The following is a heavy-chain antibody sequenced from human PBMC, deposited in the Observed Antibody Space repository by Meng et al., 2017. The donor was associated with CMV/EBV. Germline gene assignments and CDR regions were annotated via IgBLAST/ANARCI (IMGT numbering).Heavy chain of an antibody. V-gene: IGHV3-30*02. CDR2: IRYDGSNK. CDR1: GFTFSNYG. D-gene: IGHD2-2*01. J-gene: IGHJ6*02. CDR3: ARAQVVVVPAAIHYYYYGMDV. Sequence: GESLKISCAAPGFTFSNYGMYWVRQAPGKGLEWVTFIRYDGSNKYYADSVKGRFTISRDNSKNTLFLQMNSLRAEDTAVYYCARAQVVVVPAAIHYYYYGMDVWGQGTTVTVSS.